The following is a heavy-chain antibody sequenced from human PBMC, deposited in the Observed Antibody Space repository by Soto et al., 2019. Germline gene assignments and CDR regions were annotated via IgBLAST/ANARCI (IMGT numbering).Heavy chain of an antibody. J-gene: IGHJ4*02. Sequence: EVLLLESGGGLVQPGGSLRLSCAASGLTFSCYAMTWVRQAPGRGLEWVSAVSGGGESTCYADSVKGRFTISRDNSRNTLSLQMNSLRAEDTAAYYCAKWHTYYYDSRGFSGFDCWGRGTLVTVSS. CDR3: AKWHTYYYDSRGFSGFDC. CDR1: GLTFSCYA. CDR2: VSGGGEST. V-gene: IGHV3-23*01. D-gene: IGHD3-22*01.